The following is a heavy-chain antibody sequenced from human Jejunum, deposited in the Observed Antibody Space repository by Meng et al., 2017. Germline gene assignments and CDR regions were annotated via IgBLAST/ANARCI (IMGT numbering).Heavy chain of an antibody. Sequence: ERLQSRVPGLVEPSGTLALTCTVSGGSISNWWSWVRQPPGKGLEWIGDIYHSGTTNYNPSLQSRVTISVDKSENQFSLKLRSVTAADTAVYYCARVQGDFYDNDAYYSYFAYWGPGALVTVSS. CDR3: ARVQGDFYDNDAYYSYFAY. CDR2: IYHSGTT. D-gene: IGHD3-22*01. CDR1: GGSISNW. V-gene: IGHV4-4*02. J-gene: IGHJ4*02.